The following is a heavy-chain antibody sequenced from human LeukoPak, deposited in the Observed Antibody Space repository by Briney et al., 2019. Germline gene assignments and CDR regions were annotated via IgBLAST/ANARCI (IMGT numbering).Heavy chain of an antibody. V-gene: IGHV3-9*01. J-gene: IGHJ4*02. D-gene: IGHD5-12*01. CDR2: INWNSDSI. CDR3: AINVGGDSGYGNFDY. CDR1: GFTFDDYA. Sequence: PGGSLRLSYAVSGFTFDDYAMHWVRQVPGKGLEWVSGINWNSDSIGYADSVKGRFTTSRDNAKNSLYLQMNSLRAEDTAFYYCAINVGGDSGYGNFDYWGQGTLVTVSS.